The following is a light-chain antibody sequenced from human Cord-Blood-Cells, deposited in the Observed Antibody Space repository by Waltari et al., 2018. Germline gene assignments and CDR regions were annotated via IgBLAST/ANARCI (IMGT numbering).Light chain of an antibody. CDR3: QQYYSTPLT. CDR1: QSVLYSSNNKNY. J-gene: IGKJ4*01. CDR2: WAS. Sequence: DIVMTQSPDSLAVSLGERATINCKSRQSVLYSSNNKNYLAWYQQKPGQHPKLLIYWASTRESGVPDRFSGSGSGTDFTLTISSLQAEDVAVYYCQQYYSTPLTFGGGTKVEIK. V-gene: IGKV4-1*01.